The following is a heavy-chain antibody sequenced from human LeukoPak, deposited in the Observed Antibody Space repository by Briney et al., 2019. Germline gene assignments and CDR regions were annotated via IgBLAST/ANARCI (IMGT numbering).Heavy chain of an antibody. Sequence: GGSLRLTCVASGFTFSDSAIHWVRQSSGKGLEWIGHMDKETNLYATALAASVKGRFTVSRDDSKNTAYLHMNSLKTEDTALYYCTRDSGTYNWFDPWGQGTLVTVSS. D-gene: IGHD1-26*01. V-gene: IGHV3-73*01. CDR2: MDKETNLYAT. CDR1: GFTFSDSA. CDR3: TRDSGTYNWFDP. J-gene: IGHJ5*02.